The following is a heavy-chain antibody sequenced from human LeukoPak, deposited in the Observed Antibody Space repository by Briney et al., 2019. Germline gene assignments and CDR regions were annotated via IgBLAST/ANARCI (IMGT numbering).Heavy chain of an antibody. Sequence: ASVKVSCKASGYTFTSYGISWVRQAPGQGLEWMGWISAYNGNTNYAQKLQGRVTMTTDTSTSTAYMELRSLRSDDTAVYYCARDRGGLWFGELSGSYFDYWGQGTLVTVSS. D-gene: IGHD3-10*01. CDR2: ISAYNGNT. J-gene: IGHJ4*02. CDR3: ARDRGGLWFGELSGSYFDY. V-gene: IGHV1-18*01. CDR1: GYTFTSYG.